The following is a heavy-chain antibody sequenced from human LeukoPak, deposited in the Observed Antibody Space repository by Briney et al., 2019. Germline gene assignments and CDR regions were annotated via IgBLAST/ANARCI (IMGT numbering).Heavy chain of an antibody. V-gene: IGHV4-34*01. Sequence: PSETLSLTCAVYGGSFSGYYWSWIRPPPGKGLEWIGEINHSGSTNYNPSLKSRVTISVDTSKNQFSLKLSSVTAADTAVYYCARGVAAAGIWFDPWGQGTLVTVSS. CDR3: ARGVAAAGIWFDP. J-gene: IGHJ5*02. CDR2: INHSGST. D-gene: IGHD6-13*01. CDR1: GGSFSGYY.